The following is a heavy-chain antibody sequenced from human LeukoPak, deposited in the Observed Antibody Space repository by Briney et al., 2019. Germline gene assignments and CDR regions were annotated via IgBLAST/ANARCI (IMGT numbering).Heavy chain of an antibody. D-gene: IGHD3-10*02. J-gene: IGHJ4*02. CDR3: TRENYVPDS. V-gene: IGHV3-7*03. Sequence: PGGSLRLSCVASGYTFSHYWMSWVRQTPGKGLEWVASISNGGYPTYYVDSVRGRFTISRDDARNSLFLQMSGLRADDTAVYYCTRENYVPDSWGQGTLVTVSS. CDR1: GYTFSHYW. CDR2: ISNGGYPT.